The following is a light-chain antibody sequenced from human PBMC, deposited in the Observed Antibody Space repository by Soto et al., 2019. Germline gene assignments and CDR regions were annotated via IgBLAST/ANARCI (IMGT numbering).Light chain of an antibody. V-gene: IGKV1-39*01. Sequence: DIQITHSPSSLSVSVGDRVTITCRSSQSIGGFLNWYQQKLGKAPKLLIYAASSLQSGVPSRFSGSGSGTDFTLTISSLQPEDFATYYCQQSYSTPLTLGGGTKVDIK. CDR2: AAS. J-gene: IGKJ4*01. CDR1: QSIGGF. CDR3: QQSYSTPLT.